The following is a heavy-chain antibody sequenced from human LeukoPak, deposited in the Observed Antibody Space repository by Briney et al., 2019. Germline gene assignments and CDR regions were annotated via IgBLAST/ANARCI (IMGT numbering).Heavy chain of an antibody. D-gene: IGHD6-19*01. CDR2: ISWNSGSI. V-gene: IGHV3-9*01. Sequence: GRSLRLSCAASGFTFDDYAMHWVRRAPGKGLEWVSGISWNSGSIGYADSVKGRFTISRDNAKNSLYLQMNSLRAEDTALYYCAKDLEGIAVAGTNYWGQGTLVTVSS. CDR1: GFTFDDYA. J-gene: IGHJ4*02. CDR3: AKDLEGIAVAGTNY.